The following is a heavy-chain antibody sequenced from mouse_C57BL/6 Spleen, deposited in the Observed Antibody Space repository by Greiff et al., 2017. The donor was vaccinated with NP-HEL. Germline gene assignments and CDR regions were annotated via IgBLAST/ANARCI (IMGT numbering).Heavy chain of an antibody. Sequence: EVKVVESGGGLVKPGGSLKLSCAASGFTFSSYAMSWVRQTPEKRLEWVATISDGGSYTYYPDNVKGRFTISRDNAKNNLYLQMSHLKSEDTAMYYCARDEGYDCYAMDYWGQGTSVTVSS. J-gene: IGHJ4*01. V-gene: IGHV5-4*01. CDR3: ARDEGYDCYAMDY. CDR1: GFTFSSYA. CDR2: ISDGGSYT. D-gene: IGHD2-2*01.